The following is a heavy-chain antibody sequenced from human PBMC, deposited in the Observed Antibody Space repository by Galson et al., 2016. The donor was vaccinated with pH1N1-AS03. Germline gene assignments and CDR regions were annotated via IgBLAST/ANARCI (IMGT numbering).Heavy chain of an antibody. CDR1: GYTLTRYY. V-gene: IGHV1-46*01. D-gene: IGHD3-16*02. Sequence: SVKVSCKASGYTLTRYYMHWVRQAPGQGLEWMGIIDPSGGPTTYAPKFQGRITITTDKSTSTVYMELVSLRSEDTAVYYCARRYYFDYWGQGTLVTVSS. J-gene: IGHJ4*02. CDR2: IDPSGGPT. CDR3: ARRYYFDY.